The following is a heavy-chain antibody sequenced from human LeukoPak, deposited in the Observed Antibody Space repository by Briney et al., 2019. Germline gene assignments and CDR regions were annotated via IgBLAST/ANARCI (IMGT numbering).Heavy chain of an antibody. CDR3: ARGATYYYDSSGYYFDY. Sequence: VSVKVSCKASGYTFTSYGISWVRQAPGQGLEWMGWISAYNGNTNYAQKLQGRVTMTTDTSTSTAYMELRSLRSDDTAVYYCARGATYYYDSSGYYFDYWGQGTLVTVSS. D-gene: IGHD3-22*01. CDR1: GYTFTSYG. V-gene: IGHV1-18*01. J-gene: IGHJ4*02. CDR2: ISAYNGNT.